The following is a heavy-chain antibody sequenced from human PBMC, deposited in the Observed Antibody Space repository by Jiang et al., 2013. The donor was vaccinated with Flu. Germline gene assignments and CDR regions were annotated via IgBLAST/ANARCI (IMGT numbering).Heavy chain of an antibody. CDR2: MNHSGSS. D-gene: IGHD3-3*01. CDR1: GESFSGHY. Sequence: LLKPSETLSLTCAVYGESFSGHYWTWIRQPPGKGLEWIGEMNHSGSSNYNPSLKSRVTISVDTSKKQFSLNLTSVTAADTAVYYCARLYYNFYSGHPNWFDPWGQGTLVIVSS. V-gene: IGHV4-34*01. J-gene: IGHJ5*02. CDR3: ARLYYNFYSGHPNWFDP.